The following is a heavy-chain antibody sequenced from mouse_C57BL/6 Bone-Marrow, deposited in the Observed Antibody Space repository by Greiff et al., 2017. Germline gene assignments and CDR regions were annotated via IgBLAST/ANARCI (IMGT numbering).Heavy chain of an antibody. CDR1: GYTFTSYW. CDR2: IHPNSGST. V-gene: IGHV1-64*01. J-gene: IGHJ3*01. Sequence: QVQLQQPGAELVKPGASVKLSCKASGYTFTSYWMHWVKQRPGQGLEWIGMIHPNSGSTNYNEKFKSKATLTVDKSSSTAYMQLSSLTSEDSAVYYCARSGVLVTVPFAYGGQGTLVTVSA. D-gene: IGHD2-2*01. CDR3: ARSGVLVTVPFAY.